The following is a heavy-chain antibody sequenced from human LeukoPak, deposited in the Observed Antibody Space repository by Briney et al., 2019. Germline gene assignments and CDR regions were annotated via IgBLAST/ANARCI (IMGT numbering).Heavy chain of an antibody. CDR3: AKEGDYYGSGSHRDAFDI. CDR2: IRYVGINK. J-gene: IGHJ3*02. V-gene: IGHV3-30*02. D-gene: IGHD3-10*01. Sequence: GGSLRLSCAASGFTFSTYCMRWVRQAPGKWLEWVSFIRYVGINKYYADSVKGRFTISKDNSKNPLYLQMNSLSPEDTALYYCAKEGDYYGSGSHRDAFDIWGQGTMVTVSS. CDR1: GFTFSTYC.